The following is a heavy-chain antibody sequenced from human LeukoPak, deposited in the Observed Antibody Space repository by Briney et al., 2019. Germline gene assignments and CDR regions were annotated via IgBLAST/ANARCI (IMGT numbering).Heavy chain of an antibody. D-gene: IGHD3-22*01. J-gene: IGHJ4*02. V-gene: IGHV4-39*07. CDR1: GGSISSSSYY. CDR2: IYYSGST. Sequence: SETPSLTCTVSGGSISSSSYYWGWIRQPPGKGLEWIGSIYYSGSTYYNPSLKSRVTISVDTSKNQFSLKLSSVTAADTAVYYCARDPAPTYYYDSSGYLDYWGQGTLVTVSS. CDR3: ARDPAPTYYYDSSGYLDY.